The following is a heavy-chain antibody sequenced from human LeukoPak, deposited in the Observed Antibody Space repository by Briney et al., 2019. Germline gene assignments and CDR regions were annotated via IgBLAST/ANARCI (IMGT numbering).Heavy chain of an antibody. Sequence: GGALRLSCAASGVTFRDDIMSWRREALGGGGGRGAYTNTAGNAIYYADSMKRRFTISRDKAKKTLYMQKKTVREEDTAVYYCARATYDSSAVDAFDIWGQGTMVTVSS. CDR3: ARATYDSSAVDAFDI. V-gene: IGHV3-11*01. CDR1: GVTFRDDI. D-gene: IGHD3-22*01. CDR2: TNTAGNAI. J-gene: IGHJ3*02.